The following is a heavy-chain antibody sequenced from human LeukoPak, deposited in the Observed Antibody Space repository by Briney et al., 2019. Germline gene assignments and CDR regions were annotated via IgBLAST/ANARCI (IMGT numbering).Heavy chain of an antibody. CDR3: ARDLRREQQLVLGY. CDR2: IIPIFGTA. D-gene: IGHD6-13*01. J-gene: IGHJ4*02. V-gene: IGHV1-69*13. Sequence: SVKVSCKASGGTFSSYAISWVRQAPGQGLEWMGGIIPIFGTANYAQKFQGRVTITADESTSTAYMELSSLRSEDTAVYYCARDLRREQQLVLGYWGQGTLVTVSS. CDR1: GGTFSSYA.